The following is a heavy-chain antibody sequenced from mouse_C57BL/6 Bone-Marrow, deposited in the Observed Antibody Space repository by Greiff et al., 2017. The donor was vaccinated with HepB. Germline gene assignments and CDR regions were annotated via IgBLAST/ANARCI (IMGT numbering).Heavy chain of an antibody. CDR1: EFSLSTFGMG. J-gene: IGHJ2*01. D-gene: IGHD2-4*01. CDR3: ARIEIYYDYPGFDY. CDR2: IWWDDDK. Sequence: QVTLKVCGPGILQPSQTLSLTCSFSEFSLSTFGMGVGWIRQPSGKGLEWLAHIWWDDDKYYNPALKSRLTISKDTSKNQVFLKIANVDTADTATYYCARIEIYYDYPGFDYWGQGTTLTVSS. V-gene: IGHV8-8*01.